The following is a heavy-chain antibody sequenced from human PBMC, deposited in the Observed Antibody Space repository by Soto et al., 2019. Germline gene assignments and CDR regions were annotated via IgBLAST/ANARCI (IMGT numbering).Heavy chain of an antibody. Sequence: QVQLVESGGGVVQPGRSLRLSCAASGFTFSSYGMHWVRQAPGKGLEWVAVIWYDGSNKYYADSVKGRFTISRDNSKNTLYLQINSLRAEDTAVYYCARSLLRYFDWSPTSYWGQGTLVTVSS. CDR1: GFTFSSYG. CDR3: ARSLLRYFDWSPTSY. D-gene: IGHD3-9*01. V-gene: IGHV3-33*01. CDR2: IWYDGSNK. J-gene: IGHJ4*02.